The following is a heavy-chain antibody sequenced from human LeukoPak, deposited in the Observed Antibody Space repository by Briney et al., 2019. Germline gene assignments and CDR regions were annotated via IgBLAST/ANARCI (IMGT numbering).Heavy chain of an antibody. V-gene: IGHV4-34*01. CDR2: INHSGST. D-gene: IGHD2-2*01. J-gene: IGHJ2*01. CDR3: ARGKFYCSSTSCFYWYFDL. CDR1: GGSFSGYY. Sequence: KPSETLSLTCAVYGGSFSGYYWSWIRQPPGKGLEWIGEINHSGSTNYNPSLKSRVTISVDTSKNQFSLKLSSVTAADTAVYYCARGKFYCSSTSCFYWYFDLWGRGTLVTVSS.